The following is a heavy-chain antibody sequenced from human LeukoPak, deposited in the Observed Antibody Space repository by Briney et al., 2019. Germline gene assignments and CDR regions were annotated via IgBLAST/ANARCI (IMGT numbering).Heavy chain of an antibody. V-gene: IGHV4-59*01. CDR3: AREGVTKYYFDY. CDR1: GGSISSYY. Sequence: KTSETLSLTCTVSGGSISSYYWSWIRQPPGKGLEWIGYIYYSGSTDYNPSLKGRVTISADTSKNQFSLKLSSVTAADTAVYYCAREGVTKYYFDYWGQGTLVTVSS. J-gene: IGHJ4*02. D-gene: IGHD4-11*01. CDR2: IYYSGST.